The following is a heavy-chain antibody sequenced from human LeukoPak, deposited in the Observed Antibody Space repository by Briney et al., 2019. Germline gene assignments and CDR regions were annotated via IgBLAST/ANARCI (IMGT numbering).Heavy chain of an antibody. CDR1: GGSFSGYY. V-gene: IGHV4-34*01. Sequence: SETLSLTCAVYGGSFSGYYWSWIRQPPGKGLEWIGEINHSGSTNYNPSLKSRVTISVDTSKDQFSLKLSSVTAADTAVYYCARVIAERITIFGMAIPNWFDPWGPGTLVTVSS. J-gene: IGHJ5*02. CDR2: INHSGST. CDR3: ARVIAERITIFGMAIPNWFDP. D-gene: IGHD3-3*01.